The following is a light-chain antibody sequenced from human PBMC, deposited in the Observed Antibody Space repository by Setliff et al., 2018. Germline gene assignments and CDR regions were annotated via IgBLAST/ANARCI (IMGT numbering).Light chain of an antibody. CDR1: SSDVGGYKY. Sequence: ALTQPPSASGSPGQSVTISCTGTSSDVGGYKYVSWFQQHPGKAPKLMIYEVSNRPSGVSNRFSGSKSGNTASLTISRLQTEDEADYYCTSYTISSTEVFGTGTKVTVL. CDR3: TSYTISSTEV. CDR2: EVS. V-gene: IGLV2-14*01. J-gene: IGLJ1*01.